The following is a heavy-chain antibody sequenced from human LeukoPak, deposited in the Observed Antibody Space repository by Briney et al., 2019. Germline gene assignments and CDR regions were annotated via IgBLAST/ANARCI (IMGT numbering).Heavy chain of an antibody. V-gene: IGHV4-4*07. CDR3: ARAVVRGVLNWFDP. CDR1: GGSISSYY. CDR2: IYTSGST. Sequence: PSETLSLTCTVSGGSISSYYWSWIRQPAGKGLEWIGRIYTSGSTNYNPSLKSRVTMSVDTSKNQFSLNLSSVTAADTAVYYCARAVVRGVLNWFDPWGQGTLVTVSS. D-gene: IGHD3-10*01. J-gene: IGHJ5*02.